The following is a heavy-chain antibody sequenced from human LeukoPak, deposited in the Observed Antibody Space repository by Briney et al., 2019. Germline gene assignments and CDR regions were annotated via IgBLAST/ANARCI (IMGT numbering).Heavy chain of an antibody. D-gene: IGHD3-22*01. CDR2: ISGSGGST. V-gene: IGHV3-23*01. CDR3: AKEKRYYDSSGYYQRSKYYFDY. CDR1: GFTFSSYA. J-gene: IGHJ4*02. Sequence: GGSLRLSCAASGFTFSSYAMSWVRQAPGKGLEWVSAISGSGGSTYYADSVKGRFTISRDNSKNTLYLQMNSLRAEDTAVYYCAKEKRYYDSSGYYQRSKYYFDYWGQGTLVTVSS.